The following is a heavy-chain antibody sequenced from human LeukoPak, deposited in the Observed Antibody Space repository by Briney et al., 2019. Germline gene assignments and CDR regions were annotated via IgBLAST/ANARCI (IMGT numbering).Heavy chain of an antibody. V-gene: IGHV3-48*02. CDR1: GFTFSSYS. CDR3: ARGVVVVAAREFDY. CDR2: ISSSSSTI. D-gene: IGHD2-15*01. Sequence: PGGSLRLSCAASGFTFSSYSMNSVRQAPGKGLEWVSYISSSSSTIYYAYSVKGRFTISRDNAKNSLYLQMNSLRDEDTAVYYCARGVVVVAAREFDYSGQGTLVTVSS. J-gene: IGHJ4*02.